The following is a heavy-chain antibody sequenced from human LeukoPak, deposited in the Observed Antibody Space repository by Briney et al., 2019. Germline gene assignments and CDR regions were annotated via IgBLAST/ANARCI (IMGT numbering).Heavy chain of an antibody. CDR3: ARDSYYYDSSGYYLPQSHFDY. J-gene: IGHJ4*02. CDR2: IIPIFGTA. Sequence: GASVTVSFTASGGTFSSYAISWVRQAPGQGLEWMGGIIPIFGTANYAQKFQGRVTITADESTSTAYMELSSLRSEDTAVYYCARDSYYYDSSGYYLPQSHFDYWGQGTLVTVSS. D-gene: IGHD3-22*01. V-gene: IGHV1-69*13. CDR1: GGTFSSYA.